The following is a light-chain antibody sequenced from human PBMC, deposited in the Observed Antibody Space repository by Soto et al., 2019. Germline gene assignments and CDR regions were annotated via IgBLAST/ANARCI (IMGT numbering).Light chain of an antibody. Sequence: SELTPPAYGSGSPGQASSTSCTGTNSDVGGYNYVSWYQQHPGKSPKLIIYEVSHRPSGVSSRFSGSKSGNTASLTISGLQTEDEADYYCSSYTTVFTYVFGTGPK. CDR3: SSYTTVFTYV. J-gene: IGLJ1*01. CDR1: NSDVGGYNY. CDR2: EVS. V-gene: IGLV2-14*01.